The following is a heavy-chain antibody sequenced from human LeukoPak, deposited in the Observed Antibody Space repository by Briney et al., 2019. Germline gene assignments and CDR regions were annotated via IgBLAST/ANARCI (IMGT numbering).Heavy chain of an antibody. D-gene: IGHD1-26*01. J-gene: IGHJ4*02. V-gene: IGHV3-7*01. CDR3: ARDAGWGYYDL. CDR1: GFTFSISL. Sequence: GGSLRLSCLASGFTFSISLVTSFRHAPGKWLGWVAKIEKHGSGKYHVASVKGRFAISKDYASNSVFLQMDSLRAEATSVYYCARDAGWGYYDLWGQGTPVTVSS. CDR2: IEKHGSGK.